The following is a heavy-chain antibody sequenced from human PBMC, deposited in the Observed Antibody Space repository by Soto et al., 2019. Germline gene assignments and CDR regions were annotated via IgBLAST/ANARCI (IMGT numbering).Heavy chain of an antibody. Sequence: PSETLSLTCTVSGDSISSSNYYWGWIRQPPGKGLEWIANIYYSGTTYCNPSLKSRVAISVDTSKNHFSLKLSSVTAADTAVYYCARSVVVITSWFDPWGQGTLVTVSS. D-gene: IGHD3-22*01. CDR2: IYYSGTT. CDR3: ARSVVVITSWFDP. V-gene: IGHV4-39*02. CDR1: GDSISSSNYY. J-gene: IGHJ5*02.